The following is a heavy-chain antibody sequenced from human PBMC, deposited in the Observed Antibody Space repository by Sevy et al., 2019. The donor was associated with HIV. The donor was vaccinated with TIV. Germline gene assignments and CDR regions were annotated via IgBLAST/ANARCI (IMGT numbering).Heavy chain of an antibody. CDR1: GDSVSTSCAT. Sequence: SQTLSLTCAISGDSVSTSCATWNWIRQSPSRGLEWLGRPYYRSKWYNYFPESVESRIRINPDTSKNRYSLQLTSVTPDQTAVYYCASLLVDSGWGSCRDNFYILGQGTIGTGSS. CDR3: ASLLVDSGWGSCRDNFYI. D-gene: IGHD3-16*02. V-gene: IGHV6-1*01. J-gene: IGHJ3*02. CDR2: PYYRSKWYN.